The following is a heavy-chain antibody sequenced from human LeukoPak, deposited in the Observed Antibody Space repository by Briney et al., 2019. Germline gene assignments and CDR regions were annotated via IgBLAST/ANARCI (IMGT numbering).Heavy chain of an antibody. CDR1: GYTFTGYF. CDR3: ARNKDYDILVNYFDP. CDR2: INPNSGGT. D-gene: IGHD3-9*01. V-gene: IGHV1-2*02. J-gene: IGHJ5*02. Sequence: ASVKVSCKASGYTFTGYFMHWVRQAPGQGLEWMGWINPNSGGTNYAQKFQDRVTTTRDTSISTAYMELSRLRSDDTAVYYCARNKDYDILVNYFDPWGQGTLVTVSS.